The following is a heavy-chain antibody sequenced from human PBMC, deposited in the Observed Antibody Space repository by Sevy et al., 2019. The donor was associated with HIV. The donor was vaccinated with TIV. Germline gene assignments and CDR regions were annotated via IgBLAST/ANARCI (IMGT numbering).Heavy chain of an antibody. D-gene: IGHD2-21*01. CDR1: GFTFGDFA. J-gene: IGHJ6*02. Sequence: QLGGSLRLSCTTSGFTFGDFAMSWFRQAPGKGLEWVGFIRSKDYGGTTEYAASVKGRFTISRDDSKNIAYMQMNSLKTEDTAVYFCTRDGGGGNILASYYYYDMDVWGQGTTVTVSS. V-gene: IGHV3-49*03. CDR3: TRDGGGGNILASYYYYDMDV. CDR2: IRSKDYGGTT.